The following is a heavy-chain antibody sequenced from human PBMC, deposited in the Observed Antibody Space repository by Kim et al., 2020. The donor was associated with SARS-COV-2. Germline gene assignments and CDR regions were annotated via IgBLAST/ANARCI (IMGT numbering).Heavy chain of an antibody. Sequence: YYADSVKGRFTSSRDNAKNSLYLQMNSLRAEDTAVYYCARDIISTSCIDYWGQGTLVTVSS. D-gene: IGHD2-2*01. CDR3: ARDIISTSCIDY. J-gene: IGHJ4*02. V-gene: IGHV3-21*01.